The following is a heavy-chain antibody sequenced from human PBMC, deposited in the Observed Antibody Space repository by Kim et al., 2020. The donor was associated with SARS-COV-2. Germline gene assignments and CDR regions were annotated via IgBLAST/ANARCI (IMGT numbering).Heavy chain of an antibody. J-gene: IGHJ4*02. Sequence: SETLSLTCTVSGASISSSYWSWIRQPAGKGLEWIGRINTSGSTSYNPSLKSRVTMSVDTSKNQFSLKVTSVTAADTAVYYCARGSYTMLNWGQGTLVAVS. D-gene: IGHD2-2*02. CDR2: INTSGST. CDR3: ARGSYTMLN. CDR1: GASISSSY. V-gene: IGHV4-4*07.